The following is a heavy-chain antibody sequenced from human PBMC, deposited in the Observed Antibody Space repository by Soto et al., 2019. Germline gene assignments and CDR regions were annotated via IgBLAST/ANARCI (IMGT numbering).Heavy chain of an antibody. Sequence: TVGTLRLSCAASGFTFSDYYMSWIRQAPGKGLEWVSYISSSGSTIYYADSVKGRFTISRDNAKNSLYLQMNSLRAEDTAVYYFARDLRGYSFDYWGQGDSVTVSS. CDR2: ISSSGSTI. V-gene: IGHV3-11*01. CDR3: ARDLRGYSFDY. CDR1: GFTFSDYY. D-gene: IGHD5-18*01. J-gene: IGHJ4*02.